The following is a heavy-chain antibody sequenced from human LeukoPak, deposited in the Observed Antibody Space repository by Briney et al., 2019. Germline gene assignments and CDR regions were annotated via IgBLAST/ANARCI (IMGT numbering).Heavy chain of an antibody. D-gene: IGHD3-16*02. CDR2: IFYSGDT. CDR1: GGSISSGRYY. CDR3: ARVYDYVWGSYRLVERMDV. V-gene: IGHV4-31*03. Sequence: SETLSLTCTVSGGSISSGRYYWSWIRQDPGKGLEWIGYIFYSGDTYYNPSLKSRVTISVDTSKNQFSLKLSSVTAADTAVYYCARVYDYVWGSYRLVERMDVWGQGTTVTVSS. J-gene: IGHJ6*02.